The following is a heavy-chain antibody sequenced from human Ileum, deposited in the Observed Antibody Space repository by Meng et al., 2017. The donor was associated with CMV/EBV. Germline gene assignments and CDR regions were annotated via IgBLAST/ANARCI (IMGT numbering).Heavy chain of an antibody. V-gene: IGHV1-3*01. J-gene: IGHJ4*02. D-gene: IGHD4-17*01. CDR2: INGANGNT. Sequence: VSCKASGYTFTSYAMHWVRQAPGQGLEWMGWINGANGNTKYSQKFQDRVTFTRDTSANTAYMEMRSLRSEDTAVYYCARIESGAHFDSWGQGTLVTVSS. CDR1: GYTFTSYA. CDR3: ARIESGAHFDS.